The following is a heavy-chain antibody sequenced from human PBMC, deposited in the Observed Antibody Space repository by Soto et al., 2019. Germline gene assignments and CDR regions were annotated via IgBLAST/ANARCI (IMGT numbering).Heavy chain of an antibody. CDR1: GFSFSSYS. CDR3: ARDPRWGYCIGGSCFSYYYYYMDV. D-gene: IGHD2-15*01. Sequence: GGSLRLSCAASGFSFSSYSMNWVRQAPGKGLEWVASISSSSSYIYYADSVKGRFTISRDNAKNSLYLQMNSLRAEDTAVYYCARDPRWGYCIGGSCFSYYYYYMDVWGKGATVTVSS. CDR2: ISSSSSYI. J-gene: IGHJ6*03. V-gene: IGHV3-21*01.